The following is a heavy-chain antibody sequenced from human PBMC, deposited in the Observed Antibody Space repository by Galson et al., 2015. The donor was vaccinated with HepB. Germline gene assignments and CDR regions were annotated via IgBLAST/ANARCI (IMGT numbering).Heavy chain of an antibody. CDR3: AKGSVLWFGELL. J-gene: IGHJ4*02. CDR1: GFTFSSYA. Sequence: SLRLSCAASGFTFSSYAMSWVRQAPGKGLEWVSAISGSGGSTYYADSVKGRFTISRDNSKNTLYLQMNSLRAEDTAVYYCAKGSVLWFGELLWGQGTLVTVSS. D-gene: IGHD3-10*01. CDR2: ISGSGGST. V-gene: IGHV3-23*01.